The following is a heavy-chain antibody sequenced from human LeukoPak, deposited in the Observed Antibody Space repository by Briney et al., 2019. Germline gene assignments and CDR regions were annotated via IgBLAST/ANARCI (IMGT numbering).Heavy chain of an antibody. Sequence: SETLSLTCTVSGGSISSGDYYWSWIRQPPGKGLEWIGYIYYSGSTYYNPSLKSRVTISVDTSKNQFSLKLSSVTAADTAVYYCARVSLGYCSSTSCYWFDPWGQGTLVTVSS. D-gene: IGHD2-2*01. CDR3: ARVSLGYCSSTSCYWFDP. J-gene: IGHJ5*02. CDR2: IYYSGST. CDR1: GGSISSGDYY. V-gene: IGHV4-30-4*01.